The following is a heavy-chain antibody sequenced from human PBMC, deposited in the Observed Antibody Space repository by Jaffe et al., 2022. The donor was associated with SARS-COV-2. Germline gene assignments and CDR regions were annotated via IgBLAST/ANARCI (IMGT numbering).Heavy chain of an antibody. D-gene: IGHD4-17*01. CDR1: GFTFDDYA. CDR2: ISWNSGSI. CDR3: AKDMRRHDYGDFYGMDV. V-gene: IGHV3-9*01. Sequence: EVQLVESGGGLVQPGRSLRLSCAASGFTFDDYAMHWVRQAPGKGLEWVSGISWNSGSIGYADSVKGRFTISRDNAKNSLYLQMNSLRAEDTALYYCAKDMRRHDYGDFYGMDVWGQGTTVTVSS. J-gene: IGHJ6*02.